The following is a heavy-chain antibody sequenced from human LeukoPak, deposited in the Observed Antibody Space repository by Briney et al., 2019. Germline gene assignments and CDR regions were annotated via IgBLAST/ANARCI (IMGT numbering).Heavy chain of an antibody. J-gene: IGHJ6*03. CDR2: IWYDGSNK. CDR3: ARVDYDSAPAYYYYMDV. CDR1: GFTFSSYG. V-gene: IGHV3-33*01. Sequence: PGGSLRLSCAASGFTFSSYGMHWVRQAPGKGLEWVAVIWYDGSNKYYADSVKGRFTISRDNSKNTLYLQMNSLRAEDTAVYYCARVDYDSAPAYYYYMDVWGRGTTVTVSS. D-gene: IGHD3-9*01.